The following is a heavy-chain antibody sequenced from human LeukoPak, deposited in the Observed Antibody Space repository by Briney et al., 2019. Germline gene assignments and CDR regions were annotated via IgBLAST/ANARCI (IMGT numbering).Heavy chain of an antibody. D-gene: IGHD6-19*01. CDR3: ANGIRHKSGWLADY. CDR2: ISYDGSNK. CDR1: GFTFSSYG. J-gene: IGHJ4*02. Sequence: GGSLRLSCAASGFTFSSYGMHWVRQAPGKGLEGVAVISYDGSNKYYADSVKGRFTISRNNSKNTMYLQMNSLRADDTAVYYCANGIRHKSGWLADYWGQGALVTVS. V-gene: IGHV3-30*18.